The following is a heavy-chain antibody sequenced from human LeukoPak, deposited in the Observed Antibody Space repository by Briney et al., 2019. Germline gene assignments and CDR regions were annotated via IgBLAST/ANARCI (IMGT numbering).Heavy chain of an antibody. D-gene: IGHD3-3*01. J-gene: IGHJ4*02. Sequence: GGSLRLSCAASGFTFTNYGMSWVRRAPGKGLELVANIKQDRSEKYYVDSVKGRFTISRDNAKNSLYLQMNSLRAEDTAVYYCARLREIPVFGVVTKSTSYFDYWGQGTLVTVSS. CDR1: GFTFTNYG. CDR3: ARLREIPVFGVVTKSTSYFDY. CDR2: IKQDRSEK. V-gene: IGHV3-7*01.